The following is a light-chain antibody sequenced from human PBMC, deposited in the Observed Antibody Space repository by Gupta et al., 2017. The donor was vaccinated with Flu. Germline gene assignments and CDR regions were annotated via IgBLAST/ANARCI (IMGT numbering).Light chain of an antibody. CDR3: QHEDVERPLST. CDR1: QSVSSNY. J-gene: IGKJ2*01. V-gene: IGKV3-20*01. Sequence: EVVLTQSPGTLSLSPGERATLSCRASQSVSSNYLVCYEQKPGQPPRLLSYGASDRANGIMDRFSGSGGGTDFTGTINRSEPEEFAVYYGQHEDVERPLSTFGHGTKVDIK. CDR2: GAS.